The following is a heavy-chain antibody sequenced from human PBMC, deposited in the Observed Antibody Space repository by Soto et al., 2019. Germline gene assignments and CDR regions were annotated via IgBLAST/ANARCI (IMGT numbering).Heavy chain of an antibody. J-gene: IGHJ6*02. V-gene: IGHV4-30-4*01. CDR2: IYYSGST. CDR1: GGSISSGDYY. CDR3: ARVAVDFWSGYYRAGPIQNYGMDF. D-gene: IGHD3-3*01. Sequence: SETLSLTCTVSGGSISSGDYYWSWIRQPPGKGLEWIGYIYYSGSTYYNPSLKSRVTISVDTSKNQFSLKLSSVTAADTAVYYCARVAVDFWSGYYRAGPIQNYGMDFWGQGTTVTVSS.